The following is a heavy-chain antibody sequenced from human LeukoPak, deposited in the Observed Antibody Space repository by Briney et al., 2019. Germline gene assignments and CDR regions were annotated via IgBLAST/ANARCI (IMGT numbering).Heavy chain of an antibody. CDR2: ISYDGSNK. J-gene: IGHJ3*02. CDR3: AKAQQWLVTGLAFDI. V-gene: IGHV3-30*18. Sequence: GGSLRLSCAASGFTFSSYGMHWVRQAPGKGLEWVAVISYDGSNKYYADSVKGRFTISGDNSKNTLYLQMNSLRAEDTAVYYCAKAQQWLVTGLAFDIWGQGTTVTVSS. CDR1: GFTFSSYG. D-gene: IGHD6-19*01.